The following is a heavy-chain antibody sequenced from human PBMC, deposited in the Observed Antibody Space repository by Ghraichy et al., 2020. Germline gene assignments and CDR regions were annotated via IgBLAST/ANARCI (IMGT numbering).Heavy chain of an antibody. Sequence: ASVKVSCKASGYTFTSYGISWVRQAPGQGLEWMGWISAYNGNTNYAQKLQGRVTMTTDTSTSTAYMELRSLRSDDTAVYYCARKYSSSWPPTGGWFDPWGQGTLVTVSS. CDR3: ARKYSSSWPPTGGWFDP. V-gene: IGHV1-18*04. D-gene: IGHD6-13*01. CDR2: ISAYNGNT. CDR1: GYTFTSYG. J-gene: IGHJ5*02.